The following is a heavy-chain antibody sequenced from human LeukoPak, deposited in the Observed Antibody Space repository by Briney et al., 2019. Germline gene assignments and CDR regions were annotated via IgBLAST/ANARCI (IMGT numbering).Heavy chain of an antibody. CDR1: GFTFSTSA. D-gene: IGHD3-10*02. CDR2: LSGSDAST. CDR3: ARYVSSDY. V-gene: IGHV3-23*01. J-gene: IGHJ4*02. Sequence: GGSLRLSCAASGFTFSTSAMTWVRQAPGKGLEWVSSLSGSDASTYYADSVKGRFTISGDNSKNTLFLQMNSLRAEDTAVYFCARYVSSDYWGQGTLVTVSS.